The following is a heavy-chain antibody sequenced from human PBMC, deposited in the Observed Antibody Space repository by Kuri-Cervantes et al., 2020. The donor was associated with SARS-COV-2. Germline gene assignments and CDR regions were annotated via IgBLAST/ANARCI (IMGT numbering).Heavy chain of an antibody. CDR1: GFTFSSYS. Sequence: GGSLRLSCAASGFTFSSYSMNWVRQAPGKGLEWVSYISSSSSTIYYADPVKGRFTISRDDAKNSLYLQMNSLRDEDTAVYYCAKDTYYHGSGRSRFYGMDVWGQGTTVTVSS. J-gene: IGHJ6*02. D-gene: IGHD3-10*01. V-gene: IGHV3-48*02. CDR3: AKDTYYHGSGRSRFYGMDV. CDR2: ISSSSSTI.